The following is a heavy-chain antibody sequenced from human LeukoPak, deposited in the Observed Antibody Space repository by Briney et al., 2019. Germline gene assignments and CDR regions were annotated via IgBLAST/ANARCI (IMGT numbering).Heavy chain of an antibody. CDR3: ARYFPKSSGWPSYYGMDV. J-gene: IGHJ6*02. V-gene: IGHV5-51*01. Sequence: GESLKISCKGSGYTFTSYCIGWVRQMPGKGLEWMGIIYPGDSDTRYSPSFQGQVTISADKSISTAYLQWSSLRASDSAMYYCARYFPKSSGWPSYYGMDVWGQGTTVTVSS. CDR2: IYPGDSDT. D-gene: IGHD6-19*01. CDR1: GYTFTSYC.